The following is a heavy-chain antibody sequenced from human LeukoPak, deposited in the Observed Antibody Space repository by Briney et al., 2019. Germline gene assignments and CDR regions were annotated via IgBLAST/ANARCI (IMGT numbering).Heavy chain of an antibody. V-gene: IGHV1-8*01. D-gene: IGHD6-6*01. CDR2: MNPNSGNT. CDR3: ARALYSSSIRFYYYMDV. Sequence: ASVKVSCKASGYTFTSYDINWVRQATGQGLEWMGWMNPNSGNTGYAQKFQGRVTMTRSTSISTAYMELSSLRPEDTAVYYCARALYSSSIRFYYYMDVWGKGTTVTVSS. J-gene: IGHJ6*03. CDR1: GYTFTSYD.